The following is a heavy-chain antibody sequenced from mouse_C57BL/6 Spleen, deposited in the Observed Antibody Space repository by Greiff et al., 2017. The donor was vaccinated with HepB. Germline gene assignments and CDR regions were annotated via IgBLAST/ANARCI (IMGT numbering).Heavy chain of an antibody. Sequence: VQLKQSGPELVKPGASVKISCKASGYSFTDYNMNWVKQSNGKSLEWIGVINPNYGTTSYNQKFKGKATLTVYQSSSPAYIQLNSLTSDDAEVYYCARSGGYYDYWGQGTTLTVSS. J-gene: IGHJ2*01. V-gene: IGHV1-39*01. CDR3: ARSGGYYDY. CDR2: INPNYGTT. D-gene: IGHD2-3*01. CDR1: GYSFTDYN.